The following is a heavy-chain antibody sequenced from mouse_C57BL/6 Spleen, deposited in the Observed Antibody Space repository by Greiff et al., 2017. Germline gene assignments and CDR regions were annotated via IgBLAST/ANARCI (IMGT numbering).Heavy chain of an antibody. CDR2: IINKANGYTT. J-gene: IGHJ1*03. CDR1: GFTFTDYY. Sequence: EVKLVESGGGLVQPGGSLSLSCAASGFTFTDYYMSWVRQPPGKALGWLGFIINKANGYTTAYSASVKGRFTISRDNSQSILYLQMNALRAEDSATYYCASLYYDYESWYFDVWGTGTTVTVSS. V-gene: IGHV7-3*01. D-gene: IGHD2-4*01. CDR3: ASLYYDYESWYFDV.